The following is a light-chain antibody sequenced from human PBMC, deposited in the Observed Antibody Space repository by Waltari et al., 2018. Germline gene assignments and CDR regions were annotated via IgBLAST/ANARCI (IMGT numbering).Light chain of an antibody. V-gene: IGKV3-20*01. CDR3: QKYVNLPAT. J-gene: IGKJ1*01. CDR1: QSVGRY. Sequence: CSASQSVGRYLAWYQQKPGRAPRLLIYDASTRATGIPDRFSGSGSGTDFSLTISRLEPEDFAVYYCQKYVNLPATFGQGTKVEIK. CDR2: DAS.